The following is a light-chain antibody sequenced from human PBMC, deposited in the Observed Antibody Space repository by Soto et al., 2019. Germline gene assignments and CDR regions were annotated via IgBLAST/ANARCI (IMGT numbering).Light chain of an antibody. J-gene: IGLJ2*01. CDR3: SSYTSSSTSCV. CDR1: SSDVGGYNY. CDR2: DVS. Sequence: QSALTQPASVSGSPGQSITISCTGTSSDVGGYNYVSWYQQHPGKAPKLMIYDVSNRPSGVSNRFSGSKSGNTASLTISGLQAEDEVDYYCSSYTSSSTSCVFGGGPKLTVL. V-gene: IGLV2-14*01.